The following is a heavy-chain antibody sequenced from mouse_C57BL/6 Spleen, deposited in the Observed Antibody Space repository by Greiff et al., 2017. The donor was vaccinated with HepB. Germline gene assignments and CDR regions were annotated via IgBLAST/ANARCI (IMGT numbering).Heavy chain of an antibody. J-gene: IGHJ4*01. CDR2: INPNNGGT. CDR1: GYTFTDYY. CDR3: ARDLLVLRYASYAMDY. Sequence: EVQLQQSGPELVKPGASVKISCKASGYTFTDYYMNWVKQSHGKSLEWIGDINPNNGGTSYNQKFKGKATLTVDKSSSTAYMELRSLTSEDSAVYYCARDLLVLRYASYAMDYWGQGTSVTVSS. D-gene: IGHD1-1*01. V-gene: IGHV1-26*01.